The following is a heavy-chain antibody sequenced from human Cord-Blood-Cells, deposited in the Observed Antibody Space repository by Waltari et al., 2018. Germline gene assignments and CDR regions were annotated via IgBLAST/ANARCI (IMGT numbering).Heavy chain of an antibody. V-gene: IGHV4-39*01. CDR3: ARHGSGKIYDSSGYYYFDY. Sequence: QLQLQESGPGLVKPSETLSLTCTVSGGSISSSSYYWGWIRQPPGKGLEWIGSIYYSGSTYNNPSLKSRVTMSVDTSKNQFSLKLSSVTAADTAVYYCARHGSGKIYDSSGYYYFDYWGQGTLVTVSS. CDR2: IYYSGST. D-gene: IGHD3-22*01. CDR1: GGSISSSSYY. J-gene: IGHJ4*02.